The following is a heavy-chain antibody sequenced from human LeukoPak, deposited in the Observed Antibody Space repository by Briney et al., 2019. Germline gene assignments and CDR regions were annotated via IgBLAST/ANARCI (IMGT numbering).Heavy chain of an antibody. V-gene: IGHV3-23*01. D-gene: IGHD3-22*01. CDR2: ISGSGGST. Sequence: GGSLRLSCAASGFTFSSYAMSWVRQAPGKGLEWVSAISGSGGSTYYADSVKGRFTISRDNSKNTLHLQMNSLRAEDTAVYYCAKSAYYDSSGFYREYYFDYWGQGTLVTVSS. CDR1: GFTFSSYA. J-gene: IGHJ4*02. CDR3: AKSAYYDSSGFYREYYFDY.